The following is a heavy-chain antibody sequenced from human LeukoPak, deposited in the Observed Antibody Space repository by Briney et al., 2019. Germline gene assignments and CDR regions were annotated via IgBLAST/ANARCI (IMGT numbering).Heavy chain of an antibody. D-gene: IGHD6-13*01. V-gene: IGHV4-4*02. J-gene: IGHJ4*02. CDR2: IYHSGST. Sequence: PSETLSLTCAVSDGSISSSNWWSWVRQPPGKGLEWIGEIYHSGSTNYNPSLKSRVTISVDKSKNQFSLKLSSVTAADTAVYYCARDSEGSSWPFDYWGQGTLVTVSS. CDR1: DGSISSSNW. CDR3: ARDSEGSSWPFDY.